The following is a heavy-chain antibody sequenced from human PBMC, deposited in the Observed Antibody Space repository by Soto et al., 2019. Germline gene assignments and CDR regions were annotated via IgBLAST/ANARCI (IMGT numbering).Heavy chain of an antibody. CDR1: GGSISGYY. J-gene: IGHJ3*01. CDR3: VSVGRTRATVTTDAFDV. Sequence: QVQLQESGPGLVKLSETLSLTCTVSGGSISGYYWSWIRQPAGKRLEWIGRIYASGNTNKNPSLKSLVTMSVDTSKNQFSLRLNSVTAADTAVYYCVSVGRTRATVTTDAFDVWGQGTKVTVSS. CDR2: IYASGNT. D-gene: IGHD4-17*01. V-gene: IGHV4-4*07.